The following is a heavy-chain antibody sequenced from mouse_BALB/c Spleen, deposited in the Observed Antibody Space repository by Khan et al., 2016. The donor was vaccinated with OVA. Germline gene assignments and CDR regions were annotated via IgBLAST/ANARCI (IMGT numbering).Heavy chain of an antibody. CDR2: IWAGGGT. J-gene: IGHJ4*01. CDR1: SSLTYP. V-gene: IGHV2-6-4*01. Sequence: SSLTYPPNRLRDPTGKGLEWLGTIWAGGGTDYNSTLKSRLSISKDNSKSQVFLKMNSLQTDDTAMYYCARAYYRYDGYYAMDYWGQGTSVTVSS. D-gene: IGHD2-14*01. CDR3: ARAYYRYDGYYAMDY.